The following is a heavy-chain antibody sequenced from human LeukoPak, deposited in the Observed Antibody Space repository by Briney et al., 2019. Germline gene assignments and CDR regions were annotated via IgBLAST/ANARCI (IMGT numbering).Heavy chain of an antibody. D-gene: IGHD3-3*01. CDR3: ARESGGDYDFWSGYYTFDY. J-gene: IGHJ4*02. CDR2: IYHSGST. V-gene: IGHV4-30-2*01. Sequence: TLSLTCAVSGGSISSGGYSWSWTRQPPGKGLEWIGYIYHSGSTYYNPSLKSRVTISVDRSKNQFSLKLSSVTAADTAVYYCARESGGDYDFWSGYYTFDYWGQGTLVTVSS. CDR1: GGSISSGGYS.